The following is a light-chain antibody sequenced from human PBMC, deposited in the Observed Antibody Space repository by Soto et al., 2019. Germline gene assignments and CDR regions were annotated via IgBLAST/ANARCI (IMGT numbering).Light chain of an antibody. CDR3: QQYNSYSL. Sequence: IQRTQSPSTLSASVGDRVTLTCRASQSISSWLAWYQQKPGKAPKLRIYKASSLESGVPSRFSGSGSGTEFTLTISSMQPDDFATYYCQQYNSYSLFGQGTKVDIK. J-gene: IGKJ1*01. CDR2: KAS. V-gene: IGKV1-5*03. CDR1: QSISSW.